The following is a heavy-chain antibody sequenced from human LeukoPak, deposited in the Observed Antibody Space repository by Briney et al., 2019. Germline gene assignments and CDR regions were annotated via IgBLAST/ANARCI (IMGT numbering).Heavy chain of an antibody. CDR2: MSPNSGDT. V-gene: IGHV1-8*01. J-gene: IGHJ4*02. Sequence: ASVTVSCKASGYTFTIYDFNWVRQATGQRPEWMGWMSPNSGDTGYAQKFQDRVTMTRNTSISTAYMELSSLRSDDTAVYYCARGPPNWGYDYWGPGTLATVSS. CDR1: GYTFTIYD. D-gene: IGHD7-27*01. CDR3: ARGPPNWGYDY.